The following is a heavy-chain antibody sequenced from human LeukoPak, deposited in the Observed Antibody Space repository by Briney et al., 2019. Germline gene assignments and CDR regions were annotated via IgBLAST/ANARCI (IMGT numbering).Heavy chain of an antibody. CDR3: ARQDFQFLFGAFDI. J-gene: IGHJ3*02. CDR1: GYSISDGYY. CDR2: VDYNGGT. D-gene: IGHD3-3*01. V-gene: IGHV4-38-2*02. Sequence: SETLSLTCSVSGYSISDGYYWGWIRQPPGKGLEWIGSVDYNGGTYQNPSVSSRVTIKADTSRSQFSLKLSSVTAADTALYYCARQDFQFLFGAFDIWGQGTMVTVSS.